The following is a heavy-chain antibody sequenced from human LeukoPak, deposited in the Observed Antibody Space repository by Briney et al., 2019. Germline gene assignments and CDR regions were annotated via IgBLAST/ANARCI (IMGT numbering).Heavy chain of an antibody. J-gene: IGHJ4*02. CDR1: GGTFSSYA. D-gene: IGHD5-12*01. CDR3: ALGSGYDFIVEYYFDY. CDR2: IIPIFGTA. Sequence: ASVKVSCKASGGTFSSYAISWVRQAPGQGLEWMGGIIPIFGTANYAQKFQGRVTITADESTSTAYMELSSLRSEDTAVYYCALGSGYDFIVEYYFDYWGQGTLVTVSS. V-gene: IGHV1-69*13.